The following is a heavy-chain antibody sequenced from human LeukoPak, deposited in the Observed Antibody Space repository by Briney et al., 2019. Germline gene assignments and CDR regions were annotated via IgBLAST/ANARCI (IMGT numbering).Heavy chain of an antibody. CDR1: GGSISSGGYS. Sequence: PSETLSLTCAVSGGSISSGGYSWSWIRQPPGKGLEWIGYIYHSGSTYYNPSLKSRVTISVDRSKNQFSLKLSSVTAPDTAVYYCARVAQGTYYYGSGSLGAFDIWGQGTMVTVSS. D-gene: IGHD3-10*01. V-gene: IGHV4-30-2*01. CDR2: IYHSGST. J-gene: IGHJ3*02. CDR3: ARVAQGTYYYGSGSLGAFDI.